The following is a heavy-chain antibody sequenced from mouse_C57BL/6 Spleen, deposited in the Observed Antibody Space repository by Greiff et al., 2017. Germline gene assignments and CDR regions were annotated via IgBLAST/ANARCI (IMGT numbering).Heavy chain of an antibody. J-gene: IGHJ4*01. CDR1: GYTFTDYE. Sequence: VQLVESGAELVRPGASVTLSCKASGYTFTDYEMHWVKQTPVHGLEWIGAIDPETGGTAYNQKFKGKAILTADKSSSTAYMELRSLTSEDSAVYYCTRKRVGYRYAMDYWGQGTSVTVSS. D-gene: IGHD2-2*01. CDR3: TRKRVGYRYAMDY. V-gene: IGHV1-15*01. CDR2: IDPETGGT.